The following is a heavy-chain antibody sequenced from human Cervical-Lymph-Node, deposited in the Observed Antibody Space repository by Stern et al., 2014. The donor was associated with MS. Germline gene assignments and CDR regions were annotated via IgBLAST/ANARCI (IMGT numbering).Heavy chain of an antibody. CDR2: IYPGDSDT. J-gene: IGHJ4*02. CDR3: ARIQLWPTYYFDY. V-gene: IGHV5-51*01. D-gene: IGHD5-18*01. Sequence: EVQLVQSGAEVKKSGESLKISCKGSGYTFASQWIAWVRQKPGKGLEWMGSIYPGDSDTRYSPSFQGQVTISADKFSTTAYLQWDSLKASDTAMYFCARIQLWPTYYFDYWGQGTLVTVSS. CDR1: GYTFASQW.